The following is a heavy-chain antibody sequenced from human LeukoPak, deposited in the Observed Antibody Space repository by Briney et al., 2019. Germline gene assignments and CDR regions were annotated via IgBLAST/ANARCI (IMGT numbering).Heavy chain of an antibody. CDR3: ASSNLGSLGQFDS. D-gene: IGHD3-10*01. CDR1: GGSISNYY. V-gene: IGHV4-59*01. Sequence: SETLSPTCTVSGGSISNYYWSWIRQPPGKGLEWIGFIHSNGIANYNRSLNSRASISRDTSRSQVSLKLSSVTAADTAVYYCASSNLGSLGQFDSWGQGTLVAVSS. J-gene: IGHJ5*01. CDR2: IHSNGIA.